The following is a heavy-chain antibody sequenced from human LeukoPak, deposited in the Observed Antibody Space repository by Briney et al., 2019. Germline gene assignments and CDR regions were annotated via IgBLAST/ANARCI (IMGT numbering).Heavy chain of an antibody. CDR3: ARAADYGDFYYYYYMDV. V-gene: IGHV1-2*02. J-gene: IGHJ6*03. CDR1: GYTFTGYY. CDR2: INPNSGGT. D-gene: IGHD4-17*01. Sequence: GASVKVSCKASGYTFTGYYMHWVRQAPGQGLEWMGWINPNSGGTNYAQKFQGRVTMTRDTSISTAYMELSRLRSDDTAVYYCARAADYGDFYYYYYMDVWGKGTTVTVSS.